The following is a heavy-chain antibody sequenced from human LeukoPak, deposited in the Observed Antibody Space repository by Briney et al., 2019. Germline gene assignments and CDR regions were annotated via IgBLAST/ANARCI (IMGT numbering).Heavy chain of an antibody. CDR3: ARSLLGAYRHFDY. CDR2: IIPILGIA. CDR1: GGTFSSYA. Sequence: ASVKVSCKASGGTFSSYAISWVRQAPGQGLEWMGRIIPILGIANYAQKFQGRVTITADKSTSTAYMELSSLRSEDTAVYYCARSLLGAYRHFDYWGQGTLVTVSS. V-gene: IGHV1-69*04. J-gene: IGHJ4*02. D-gene: IGHD3-3*01.